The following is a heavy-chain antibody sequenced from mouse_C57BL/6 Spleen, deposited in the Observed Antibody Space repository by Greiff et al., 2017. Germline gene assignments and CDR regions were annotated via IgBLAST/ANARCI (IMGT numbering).Heavy chain of an antibody. V-gene: IGHV7-3*01. CDR3: ARSYDYDWYFDV. D-gene: IGHD2-4*01. CDR2: IRNKANGYTT. J-gene: IGHJ1*03. Sequence: EVKLVESGGGLVQPGGSLSLSCAASGFTFTDYYMSWVRQPPGKALEWLGFIRNKANGYTTEYSASVKGRFTISGDNSQSILYLQMNALRAEDSATYYCARSYDYDWYFDVWGTGTTVTVSS. CDR1: GFTFTDYY.